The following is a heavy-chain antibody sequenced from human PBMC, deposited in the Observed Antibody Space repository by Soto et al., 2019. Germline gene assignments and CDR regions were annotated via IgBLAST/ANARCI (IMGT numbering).Heavy chain of an antibody. CDR1: GYTFTGYY. CDR3: ARALPRRLSYYYGSGDAFDI. Sequence: ASVKVSCKASGYTFTGYYMHWVRQAPGQGLEWMGWINPNSGGTNYAQKFQGWVTMTRDTSISAAYMELSRLRSDDTAVYYCARALPRRLSYYYGSGDAFDIWGQGTMVTVSS. D-gene: IGHD3-10*01. CDR2: INPNSGGT. J-gene: IGHJ3*02. V-gene: IGHV1-2*04.